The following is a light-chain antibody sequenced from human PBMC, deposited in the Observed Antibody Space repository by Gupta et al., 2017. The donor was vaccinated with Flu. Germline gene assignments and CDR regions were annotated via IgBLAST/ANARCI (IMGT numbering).Light chain of an antibody. CDR3: TSWDSSAVL. CDR1: NLRGRY. Sequence: SPGQQARIQCSGNNLRGRYISCYQQKQGTSPVVVSSQDNRRPAGIPERFFGANYGNNATMNSRGTQATEDAYVYCTSWDSSAVLFGGGTKLTVL. CDR2: QDN. J-gene: IGLJ3*02. V-gene: IGLV3-1*01.